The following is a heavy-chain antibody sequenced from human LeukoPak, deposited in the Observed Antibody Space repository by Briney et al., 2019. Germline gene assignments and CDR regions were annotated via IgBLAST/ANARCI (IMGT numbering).Heavy chain of an antibody. Sequence: SVKVSCKASGGTLSSYAISWVRQAPGQGLEWMGRIIPIFGTANYAQKFQGRVTITTDESTSTAYMELSSLRSEDTAVYYCARDLFVRITMIVEYGFDIWGQGTMVTVSS. V-gene: IGHV1-69*05. CDR3: ARDLFVRITMIVEYGFDI. D-gene: IGHD3-22*01. J-gene: IGHJ3*02. CDR2: IIPIFGTA. CDR1: GGTLSSYA.